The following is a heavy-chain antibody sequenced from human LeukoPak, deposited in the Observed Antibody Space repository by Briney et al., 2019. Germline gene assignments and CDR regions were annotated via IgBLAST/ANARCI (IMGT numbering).Heavy chain of an antibody. D-gene: IGHD6-13*01. J-gene: IGHJ4*02. CDR2: FDPEDGET. V-gene: IGHV1-24*01. CDR1: GYTLTELS. Sequence: ASVKVSRKVSGYTLTELSIHWVRQAPGKGLEWMGGFDPEDGETIYAQKFQGRVTMTEDTSTDTAYMELSSLRSEDTAVYYCATDLGAGTDYWGQGTLVTVSS. CDR3: ATDLGAGTDY.